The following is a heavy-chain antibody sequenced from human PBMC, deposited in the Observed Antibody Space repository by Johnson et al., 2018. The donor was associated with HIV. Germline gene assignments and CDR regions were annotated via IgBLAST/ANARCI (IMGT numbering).Heavy chain of an antibody. D-gene: IGHD4-11*01. CDR1: GFTVSGNY. CDR2: IYSAGST. Sequence: VQLVESGGGLAKPAWSPRLSCAASGFTVSGNYMSWVRQAPEKGLEWVSVIYSAGSTYYADSVKGRFTISRDNSKNTLYLQMNSLRAEDTALYYCARGINTVTTSGDAFDIWGQGTMVTVSS. J-gene: IGHJ3*02. V-gene: IGHV3-53*01. CDR3: ARGINTVTTSGDAFDI.